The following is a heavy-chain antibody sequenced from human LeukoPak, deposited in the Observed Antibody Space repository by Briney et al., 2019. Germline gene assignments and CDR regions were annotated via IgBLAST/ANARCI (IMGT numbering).Heavy chain of an antibody. Sequence: SETLSLTCAVSGYSISSGCYWGWIRQPPGKWLEWIGSIYHSGSTYYNPSLKSRVTISVDTSKNQFSLKLSSVTAADTAVYYCARRPGYYFDYWGQGTLVTVSS. J-gene: IGHJ4*02. V-gene: IGHV4-38-2*01. CDR1: GYSISSGCY. CDR3: ARRPGYYFDY. CDR2: IYHSGST.